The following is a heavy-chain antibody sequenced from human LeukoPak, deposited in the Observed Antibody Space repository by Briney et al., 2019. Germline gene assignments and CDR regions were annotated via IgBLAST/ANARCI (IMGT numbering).Heavy chain of an antibody. D-gene: IGHD6-19*01. CDR3: ARVAVAGRDDDY. CDR1: GYTFIHYY. V-gene: IGHV1-46*01. CDR2: VDPSGDIA. Sequence: ASVKVSCKTSGYTFIHYYMHWVRQASGEGFEWMGIVDPSGDIATYAQKFQGRVTMTRDTSTSTVYMELSSLRSEGTAVYYCARVAVAGRDDDYWGQGTLVTVSS. J-gene: IGHJ4*02.